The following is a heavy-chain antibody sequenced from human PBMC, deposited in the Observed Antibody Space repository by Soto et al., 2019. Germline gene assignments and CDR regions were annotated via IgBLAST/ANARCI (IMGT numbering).Heavy chain of an antibody. V-gene: IGHV3-74*01. Sequence: PGGSLRLSCAASGFIFNNYWMHWVRQVPGKGLMWVSRIQSDGSSIDYADSVKGRFTISRDNAKNTVYLQMNSLRAEDTAVYYCAKEDPTSSGWPYFDYWGQGTLVTVSS. D-gene: IGHD6-19*01. CDR2: IQSDGSSI. CDR3: AKEDPTSSGWPYFDY. CDR1: GFIFNNYW. J-gene: IGHJ4*02.